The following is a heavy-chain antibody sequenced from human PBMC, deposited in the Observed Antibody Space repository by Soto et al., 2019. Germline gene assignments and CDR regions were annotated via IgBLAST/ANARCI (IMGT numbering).Heavy chain of an antibody. D-gene: IGHD2-15*01. CDR2: ISAYNGNT. CDR3: ATVSPEIYCSGCFCYSPYYYYLMDV. CDR1: GYTFTSYG. V-gene: IGHV1-18*01. Sequence: ASVKVSCKASGYTFTSYGISWVRQAPGQGLEWMGWISAYNGNTNYAQKLQGRVTMTTDTSTSTAYMELRSLRSDDTAVYYCATVSPEIYCSGCFCYSPYYYYLMDVCGKGTTVTGSS. J-gene: IGHJ6*03.